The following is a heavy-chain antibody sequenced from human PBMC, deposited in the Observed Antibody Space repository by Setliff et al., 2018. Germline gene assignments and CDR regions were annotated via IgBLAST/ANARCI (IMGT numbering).Heavy chain of an antibody. CDR2: ITGSGGGT. CDR1: GFTFSIYS. CDR3: AKELSMAYGND. V-gene: IGHV3-23*01. D-gene: IGHD1-1*01. J-gene: IGHJ4*02. Sequence: LSLSCAASGFTFSIYSMNWLRQAPGKGLEWVSSITGSGGGTYYADSVKGRFIVSRDNSKNTLYLQMNSLRVDDTAIYYCAKELSMAYGNDWGLGTLVTVSS.